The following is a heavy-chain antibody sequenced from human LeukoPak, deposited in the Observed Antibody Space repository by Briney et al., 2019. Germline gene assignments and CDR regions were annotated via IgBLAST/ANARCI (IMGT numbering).Heavy chain of an antibody. CDR3: SRSGSSGYFDY. Sequence: EASAKVSCKASGDTFTSYGISWVRQAPGQGLEWMGWISAYNGNTNYAQKLQGRVTMTTDTSTSTAYIELRSLRSDDTAVYYCSRSGSSGYFDYGGQGTLVTVSS. D-gene: IGHD3-22*01. CDR2: ISAYNGNT. J-gene: IGHJ4*02. V-gene: IGHV1-18*01. CDR1: GDTFTSYG.